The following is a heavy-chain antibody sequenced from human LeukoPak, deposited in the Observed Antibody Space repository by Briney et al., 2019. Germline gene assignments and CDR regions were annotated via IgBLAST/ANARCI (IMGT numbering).Heavy chain of an antibody. CDR2: ITSSGDDI. V-gene: IGHV3-11*01. J-gene: IGHJ4*02. CDR3: ASDIVATSGDF. Sequence: PGGSLRLPCAASGFTFSDYYMSWIRQAPGKGLEWVAYITSSGDDIYYADSVKGRFTISRDNAKNALFLRMSSLRVEDTATYYCASDIVATSGDFWGRGTLVSVSS. D-gene: IGHD5-12*01. CDR1: GFTFSDYY.